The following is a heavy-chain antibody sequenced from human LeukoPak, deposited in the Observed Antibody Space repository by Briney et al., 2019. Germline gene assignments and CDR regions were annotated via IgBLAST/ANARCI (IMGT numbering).Heavy chain of an antibody. Sequence: GGPLSLSCAAPEFTLISYAMSGAGPPPGKGLDGGPRLSGSGGSTYFADPGKGRSPISRDNSKNTLYLKMKSLRAEDSAVYYCARLRGRWSGYYCYAAYGYMDVWGKGTTVSVSS. V-gene: IGHV3-23*01. J-gene: IGHJ6*03. CDR3: ARLRGRWSGYYCYAAYGYMDV. CDR2: LSGSGGST. D-gene: IGHD3-3*01. CDR1: EFTLISYA.